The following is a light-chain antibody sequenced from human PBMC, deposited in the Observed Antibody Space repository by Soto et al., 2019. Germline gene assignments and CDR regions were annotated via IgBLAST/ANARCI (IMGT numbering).Light chain of an antibody. CDR3: QQRSNWPST. CDR1: QSVRSY. V-gene: IGKV3-11*01. J-gene: IGKJ4*01. CDR2: VAF. Sequence: EIVLTQSPVTLSLSPGERATLSCRASQSVRSYLAWYQQKPGQAPRLLIYVAFKRATGIPARFSGSGSGTDFTLTISNLEPEDFAVYYCQQRSNWPSTFGGGTKVEIK.